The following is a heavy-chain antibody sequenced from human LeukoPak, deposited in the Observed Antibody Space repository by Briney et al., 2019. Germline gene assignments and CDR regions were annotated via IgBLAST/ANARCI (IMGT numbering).Heavy chain of an antibody. Sequence: PGRSLRLSCAASGFTFSSYGMHWVRQAPGKGLEWVAVIWYDGSHKYYAVSVKGRFTISRDNSKNTLHLQMNSLRAEDTAVYYCARDLLLWFGELSGDSDYWGQGTLVTVSS. CDR1: GFTFSSYG. CDR3: ARDLLLWFGELSGDSDY. J-gene: IGHJ4*02. CDR2: IWYDGSHK. V-gene: IGHV3-33*01. D-gene: IGHD3-10*01.